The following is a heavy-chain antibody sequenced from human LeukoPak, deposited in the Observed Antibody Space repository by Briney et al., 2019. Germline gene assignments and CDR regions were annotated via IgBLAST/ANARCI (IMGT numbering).Heavy chain of an antibody. D-gene: IGHD1-26*01. CDR3: AKLLLETGGIGEEFDY. V-gene: IGHV3-30*02. CDR2: IRYDGNKK. Sequence: GGSLRLSCAASGFTFSSYAMYWVRQAPGKGLEWVAFIRYDGNKKYYADSVKGRFTISRDNSRNTVYLQMNSLTSEDAAVYYCAKLLLETGGIGEEFDYWGQGTLVTVSS. CDR1: GFTFSSYA. J-gene: IGHJ4*02.